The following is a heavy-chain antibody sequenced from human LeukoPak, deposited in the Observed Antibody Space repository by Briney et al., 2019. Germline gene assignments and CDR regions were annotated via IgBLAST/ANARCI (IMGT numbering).Heavy chain of an antibody. CDR3: AKASGYKYYDFWSGYYGGEFDP. J-gene: IGHJ5*02. CDR2: ISYDGSNK. Sequence: GGSLRLSCAASGFTFSSYGMHWVRQAPGKGLEWVAVISYDGSNKYYADSVKGRFTISRDNSKNTLYLQMNSLRAEDTAVYYCAKASGYKYYDFWSGYYGGEFDPWGQGTLVTVSS. CDR1: GFTFSSYG. V-gene: IGHV3-30*18. D-gene: IGHD3-3*01.